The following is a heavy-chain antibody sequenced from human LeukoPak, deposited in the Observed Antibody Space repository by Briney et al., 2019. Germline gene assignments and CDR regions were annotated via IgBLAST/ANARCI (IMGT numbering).Heavy chain of an antibody. CDR2: INQDGGEI. CDR3: VRAYHPGGWFDP. Sequence: GGSLRLSCAASGFTFSSSWMTWVRQAPGKGLEWVASINQDGGEIHYVDSVKGRFTISRDNAKNSLYLQMNSLTAEDTAVLYCVRAYHPGGWFDPWGQGTLVTVSS. V-gene: IGHV3-7*04. D-gene: IGHD2-21*01. J-gene: IGHJ5*02. CDR1: GFTFSSSW.